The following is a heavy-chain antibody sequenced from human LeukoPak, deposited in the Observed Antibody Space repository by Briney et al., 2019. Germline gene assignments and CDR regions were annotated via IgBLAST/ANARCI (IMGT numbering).Heavy chain of an antibody. CDR1: GGIFSSYA. V-gene: IGHV1-69*04. CDR2: IIPILGIA. Sequence: SVKVSCKASGGIFSSYAISWVRQAPGQGLEWMGRIIPILGIANYAQKFQGRVTITADKSTSTAYMDLSSLRSEDTAAYYCARDLPPYYFDYWGQGTLVTVSS. J-gene: IGHJ4*02. CDR3: ARDLPPYYFDY.